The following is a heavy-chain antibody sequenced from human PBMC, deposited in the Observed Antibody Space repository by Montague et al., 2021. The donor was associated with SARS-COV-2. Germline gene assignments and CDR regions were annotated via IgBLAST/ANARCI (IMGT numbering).Heavy chain of an antibody. V-gene: IGHV3-23*03. CDR3: AKVKHVHYDFWSGYRGGDFDY. CDR2: IYSGGSSS. CDR1: GFTFSSYA. J-gene: IGHJ4*03. Sequence: SLRLSCAASGFTFSSYAMSWVRQAPGKGLEWVSVIYSGGSSSYYADSAKGRCTISRDNSKNPLYLQLNSQRAEDTAVYYCAKVKHVHYDFWSGYRGGDFDYGGQGTLVTVSS. D-gene: IGHD3-3*01.